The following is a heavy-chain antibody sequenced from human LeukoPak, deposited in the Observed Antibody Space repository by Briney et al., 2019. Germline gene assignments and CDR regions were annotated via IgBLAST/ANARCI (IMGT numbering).Heavy chain of an antibody. J-gene: IGHJ4*02. D-gene: IGHD3-22*01. CDR1: GGSFSGYY. V-gene: IGHV4-34*01. Sequence: KPSETLSLTCAVYGGSFSGYYWSWMRQPPGKGLEWIGEINHSGSTNYNPSLKSRVTISVDTSKNQFSLKLSSVTAADTAVYYCARGNDYYDSSGFDYWGQGTLVTVSS. CDR3: ARGNDYYDSSGFDY. CDR2: INHSGST.